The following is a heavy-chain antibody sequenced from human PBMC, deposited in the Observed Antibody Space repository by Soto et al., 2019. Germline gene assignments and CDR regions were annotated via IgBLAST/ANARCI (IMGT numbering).Heavy chain of an antibody. CDR3: AREGGNLNWFDP. V-gene: IGHV3-48*02. CDR1: GFTFRSYS. Sequence: GGSLRLSCAASGFTFRSYSMNWVRQAPGKGLEWVSYISSSSSTIYYADSVKGRFTISRDNAKNSLYPQMNSLRDEDTAVYYCAREGGNLNWFDPWGQGTLVTVSS. CDR2: ISSSSSTI. J-gene: IGHJ5*02. D-gene: IGHD1-26*01.